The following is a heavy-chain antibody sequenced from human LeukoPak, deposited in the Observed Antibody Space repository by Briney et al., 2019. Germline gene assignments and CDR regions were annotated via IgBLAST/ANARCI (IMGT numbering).Heavy chain of an antibody. Sequence: PGGSLRLSCAASEFTFSTYWMSWVRQAPGKGLEWVADIKQDGSEKYYVHSVKGRFTISRDNAKNSLYLQMTSLRAEDTAVYYCARPYSSSWYDKGLFDIWVQGTMVTISS. V-gene: IGHV3-7*03. J-gene: IGHJ3*02. CDR1: EFTFSTYW. CDR2: IKQDGSEK. D-gene: IGHD6-13*01. CDR3: ARPYSSSWYDKGLFDI.